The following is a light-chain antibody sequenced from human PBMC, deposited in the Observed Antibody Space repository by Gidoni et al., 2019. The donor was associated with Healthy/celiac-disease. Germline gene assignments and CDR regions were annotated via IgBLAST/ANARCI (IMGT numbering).Light chain of an antibody. V-gene: IGKV1-9*01. Sequence: IQLTQSPSSLSASVGARVTITCRASPGISSYLAWYQQKPGKAPKLRIYAAATLQSGVPSRFSGSGSGTDFTLTISSLQPEECATYYCQQLNSYPLTFGGGTKVEIK. CDR2: AAA. CDR1: PGISSY. J-gene: IGKJ4*01. CDR3: QQLNSYPLT.